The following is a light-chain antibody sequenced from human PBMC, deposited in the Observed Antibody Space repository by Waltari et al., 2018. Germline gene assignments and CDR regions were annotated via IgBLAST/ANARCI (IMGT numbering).Light chain of an antibody. CDR3: QQYYSLPYT. CDR2: WAS. J-gene: IGKJ2*01. CDR1: QTILRSSPYGNA. Sequence: DIVMTQSPDFLSVSLGERATITCRPSQTILRSSPYGNALAWFQQRPGQPPKLLIYWASSRDPGVPDRFSGSGSGTDFTLTISSLQAEDVAVYYCQQYYSLPYTFGPGTRLEIK. V-gene: IGKV4-1*01.